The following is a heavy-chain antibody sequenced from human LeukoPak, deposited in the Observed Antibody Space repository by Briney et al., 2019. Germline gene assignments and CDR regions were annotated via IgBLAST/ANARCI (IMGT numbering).Heavy chain of an antibody. Sequence: SETLSLTCAVYGGSFSGYYWSWIRQPPGKGPEWIGEINDSGSVNCNPSLKNRVTLSVDTSKNQFSLRLSSVAAADTAVYYCARRLVDSGASQVSDDWGQGTLVTVSS. CDR2: INDSGSV. D-gene: IGHD2-15*01. V-gene: IGHV4-34*01. CDR1: GGSFSGYY. J-gene: IGHJ4*02. CDR3: ARRLVDSGASQVSDD.